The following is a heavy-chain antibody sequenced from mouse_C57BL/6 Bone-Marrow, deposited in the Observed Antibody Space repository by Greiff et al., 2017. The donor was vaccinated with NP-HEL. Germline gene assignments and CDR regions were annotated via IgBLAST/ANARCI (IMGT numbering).Heavy chain of an antibody. D-gene: IGHD1-1*01. V-gene: IGHV1-69*01. CDR1: GYTFTSYW. J-gene: IGHJ2*01. CDR2: IDPSDSYT. CDR3: ARERITTGFDY. Sequence: QVQLQQPGAELVMPGASVKLSCKASGYTFTSYWMHWVKQRPGQGLEWIGEIDPSDSYTNYNQKFKGKSTLTVDKSSSTAYMQLSSLTSEDSAVYYCARERITTGFDYWGQGTTLTVSS.